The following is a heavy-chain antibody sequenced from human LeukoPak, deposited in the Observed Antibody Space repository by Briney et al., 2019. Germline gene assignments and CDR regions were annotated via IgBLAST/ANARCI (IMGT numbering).Heavy chain of an antibody. J-gene: IGHJ5*02. CDR1: GFTVSSNY. CDR3: AKTSVVGLWFGELP. D-gene: IGHD3-10*01. CDR2: ISGSGGST. V-gene: IGHV3-23*01. Sequence: PGGSLRLSCAASGFTVSSNYMSWVRQAPGKGLEWVSAISGSGGSTYYADSVKGRFTISRDNFKNTLYLQMNSLRAEDTAVYYCAKTSVVGLWFGELPWGQGTLVTVSS.